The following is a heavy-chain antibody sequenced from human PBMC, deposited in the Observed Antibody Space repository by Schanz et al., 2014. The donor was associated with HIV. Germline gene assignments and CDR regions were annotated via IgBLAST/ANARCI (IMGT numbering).Heavy chain of an antibody. CDR2: ISESGSRS. D-gene: IGHD3-22*01. CDR1: GFNFNNYA. J-gene: IGHJ4*02. Sequence: QLLESGGGLEQPGGSLRLSCAASGFNFNNYAMTWVRQAPGKGLEWVSSISESGSRSYYADSVNGRFTISRDNSKNTLYLQMTTLRTEDTAVYYCAKPEYDSRGNSQSHFDYWGQGTLVTVSP. CDR3: AKPEYDSRGNSQSHFDY. V-gene: IGHV3-23*01.